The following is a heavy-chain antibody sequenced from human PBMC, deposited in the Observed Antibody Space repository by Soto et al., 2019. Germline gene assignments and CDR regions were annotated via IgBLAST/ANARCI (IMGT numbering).Heavy chain of an antibody. CDR1: GGSISSSNW. J-gene: IGHJ4*02. CDR3: ARVHVRYYDSSGYFLDY. CDR2: IYRSGST. D-gene: IGHD3-22*01. Sequence: SETLSLTCAFSGGSISSSNWWSWVRQPPGKGLEWIGEIYRSGSTNYNPSLKSRVTISVDKSKNQFSLKLSSVTAADTAVYYCARVHVRYYDSSGYFLDYWGQGTLVTVSS. V-gene: IGHV4-4*02.